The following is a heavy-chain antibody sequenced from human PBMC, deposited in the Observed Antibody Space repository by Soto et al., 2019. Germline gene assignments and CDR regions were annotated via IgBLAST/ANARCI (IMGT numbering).Heavy chain of an antibody. D-gene: IGHD5-12*01. J-gene: IGHJ4*02. Sequence: ASVKVSCKASGYSFTTYGISWVRQAPGQGLEWMGWVSASNGNTNYAQKVQGRVTMTTDTSTSTAYMELRSLRSDDTAVYYCARAGAMITMYYDYWGQGTLLTVSS. CDR3: ARAGAMITMYYDY. V-gene: IGHV1-18*01. CDR1: GYSFTTYG. CDR2: VSASNGNT.